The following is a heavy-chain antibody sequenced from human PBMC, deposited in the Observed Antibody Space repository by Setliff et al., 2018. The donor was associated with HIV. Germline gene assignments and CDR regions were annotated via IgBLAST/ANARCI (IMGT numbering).Heavy chain of an antibody. D-gene: IGHD6-13*01. V-gene: IGHV3-20*04. Sequence: GGSLRLSCAASGFTFDDYGMSWVRQAPGKGLEWVSGINWNGGSTGYADSVKGRFTISRDNAKNSLYLQMSSLRAEDTAVYYCARGGSNSWSPFDYWGQGTLVTVSS. CDR1: GFTFDDYG. CDR2: INWNGGST. J-gene: IGHJ4*02. CDR3: ARGGSNSWSPFDY.